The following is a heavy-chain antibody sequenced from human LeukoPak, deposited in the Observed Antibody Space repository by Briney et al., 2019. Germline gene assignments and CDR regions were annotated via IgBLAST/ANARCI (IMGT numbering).Heavy chain of an antibody. Sequence: GRSLRLSCTASGFTFGDYAMSWVRQAPGKGLEWVGFIRSKAYGGTTEYAASVKGRFTISRDDSKSIAYLQMNSLKTEDTAVYYCTRGGSYGPQKDLFDYWGQGTLVTVSS. J-gene: IGHJ4*02. D-gene: IGHD5-18*01. CDR3: TRGGSYGPQKDLFDY. CDR2: IRSKAYGGTT. V-gene: IGHV3-49*04. CDR1: GFTFGDYA.